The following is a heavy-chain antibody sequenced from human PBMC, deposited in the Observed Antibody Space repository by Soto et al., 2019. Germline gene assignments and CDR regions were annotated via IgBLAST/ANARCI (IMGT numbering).Heavy chain of an antibody. CDR3: ARGLAGDLQTSFDY. CDR2: IIPILGIA. Sequence: QVQLVQSGAEVKKPGSSVQVSCKAAGGTFSSYTISWVRQAPGQGLEWMGRIIPILGIANYAQKFQGRVTITADTSTSTAYMELSSLRSEDPAVYYCARGLAGDLQTSFDYWGQGTLVTVSS. CDR1: GGTFSSYT. J-gene: IGHJ4*02. D-gene: IGHD2-21*01. V-gene: IGHV1-69*02.